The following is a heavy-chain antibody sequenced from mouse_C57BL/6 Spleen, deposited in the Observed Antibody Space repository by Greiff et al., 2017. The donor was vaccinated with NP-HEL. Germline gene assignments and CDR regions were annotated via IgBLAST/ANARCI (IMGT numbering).Heavy chain of an antibody. J-gene: IGHJ3*01. CDR3: ASDYYDYDGLGFAY. V-gene: IGHV1-80*01. Sequence: QVQLQQSGAELVKPGASVKISCKASGYAFSSYWMNWVKQRPGKGLEWIGQIYPGDGDTNYNGKFKGKATLTADKSSSTAYMQLSSLTSEDSAVYFCASDYYDYDGLGFAYWGQGTLVTVSA. CDR2: IYPGDGDT. CDR1: GYAFSSYW. D-gene: IGHD2-4*01.